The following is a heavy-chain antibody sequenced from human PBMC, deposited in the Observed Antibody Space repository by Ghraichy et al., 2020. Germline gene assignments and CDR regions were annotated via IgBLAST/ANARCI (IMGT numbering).Heavy chain of an antibody. Sequence: GGSLRLSCAASGFIFSDYNMNWARPAPGKGLEWVSYISSSGISIYYADSVRGRFTISRDNARNSLYLQMDSLREEDTAVYYCARDQVRHNDYGDQLYYWGQGTLVTVSS. J-gene: IGHJ4*02. CDR2: ISSSGISI. CDR1: GFIFSDYN. V-gene: IGHV3-48*02. D-gene: IGHD4-17*01. CDR3: ARDQVRHNDYGDQLYY.